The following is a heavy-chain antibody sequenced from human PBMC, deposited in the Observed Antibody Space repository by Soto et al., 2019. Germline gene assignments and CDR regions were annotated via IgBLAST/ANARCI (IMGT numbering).Heavy chain of an antibody. J-gene: IGHJ4*02. Sequence: DPTLVNPTQSLTLTCTFSGFSLSTTGVGVSWIRQPPGKALECLALIYWHDDKRYSPSLKSRLTITKDTSKNQVVLTMTNMDPVDTATYYCAHRGGATVGLYYFDYWGQGALVTASS. CDR2: IYWHDDK. CDR1: GFSLSTTGVG. V-gene: IGHV2-5*01. CDR3: AHRGGATVGLYYFDY. D-gene: IGHD3-16*01.